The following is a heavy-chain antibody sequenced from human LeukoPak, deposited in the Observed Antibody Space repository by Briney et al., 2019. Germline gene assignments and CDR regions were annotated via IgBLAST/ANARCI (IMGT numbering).Heavy chain of an antibody. CDR2: ISYDGSNK. Sequence: PGRSLRLSCAASGFTFSSYGMHWVRQAPGKGLEWVAVISYDGSNKYYADSVKGRFTISRDNSKNTLYLQMNSLRAEDTAVYYCARGRDDYVWGSFRLKFYFDYWGQGTLVTVSS. D-gene: IGHD3-16*02. V-gene: IGHV3-30*03. CDR1: GFTFSSYG. J-gene: IGHJ4*02. CDR3: ARGRDDYVWGSFRLKFYFDY.